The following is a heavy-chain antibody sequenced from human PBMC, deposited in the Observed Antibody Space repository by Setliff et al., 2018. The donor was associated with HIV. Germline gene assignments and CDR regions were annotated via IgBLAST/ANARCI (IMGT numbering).Heavy chain of an antibody. Sequence: SETLSLTCTVSGGSISSHYWSWIRQPPGKGLEWIGYIYYSGSSNYNPSLKSRVTISVDTSKNQFSLKLSSVTAADTAVYYCARDRGSSYYYYYMDLWGGGTTVTVSS. D-gene: IGHD6-6*01. CDR1: GGSISSHY. CDR2: IYYSGSS. V-gene: IGHV4-59*11. J-gene: IGHJ6*03. CDR3: ARDRGSSYYYYYMDL.